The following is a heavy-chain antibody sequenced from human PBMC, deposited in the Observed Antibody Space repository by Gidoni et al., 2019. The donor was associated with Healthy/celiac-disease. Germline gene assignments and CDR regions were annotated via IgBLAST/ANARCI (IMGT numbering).Heavy chain of an antibody. CDR1: GFTFDDYA. J-gene: IGHJ3*02. D-gene: IGHD6-19*01. V-gene: IGHV3-9*01. Sequence: EVQLVESGGGLVQPGRSLRLSCAASGFTFDDYAMHWVRQAPGKGLEWVSGISWNSGNIGYADSVKGRFTISRDNAKNSLYLQMNSLRAEDTALYYCAKAYSSGWYGGDAFDIWGQGTMVTVSS. CDR2: ISWNSGNI. CDR3: AKAYSSGWYGGDAFDI.